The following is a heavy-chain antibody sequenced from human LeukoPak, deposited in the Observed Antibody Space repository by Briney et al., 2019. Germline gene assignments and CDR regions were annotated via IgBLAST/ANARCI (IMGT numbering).Heavy chain of an antibody. Sequence: GATVKISCKASGYIFTDYYMNWVRQAPGQGPEWMGRVDPENGETIYADNFQGRVTITSDTSTETSYVELRNLRSDDTAIYYCTKSSGVMNPLVDFWGRGTTVTVSS. CDR3: TKSSGVMNPLVDF. J-gene: IGHJ6*04. D-gene: IGHD3-16*01. CDR2: VDPENGET. CDR1: GYIFTDYY. V-gene: IGHV1-69-2*01.